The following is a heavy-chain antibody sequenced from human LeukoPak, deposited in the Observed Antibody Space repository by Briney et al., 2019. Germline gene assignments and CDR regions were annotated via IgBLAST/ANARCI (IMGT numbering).Heavy chain of an antibody. CDR3: ARRRYSSGYYF. V-gene: IGHV4-4*07. J-gene: IGHJ4*02. CDR1: GGSISSYY. CDR2: IYTSGST. D-gene: IGHD6-19*01. Sequence: SETLSLTCTVSGGSISSYYWSWIRQPAGKELEWTGRIYTSGSTNYNPSLKSRVTMSVDTSKNQFSLKLSSVTAADAAVYYCARRRYSSGYYFWGQGTLVTVSS.